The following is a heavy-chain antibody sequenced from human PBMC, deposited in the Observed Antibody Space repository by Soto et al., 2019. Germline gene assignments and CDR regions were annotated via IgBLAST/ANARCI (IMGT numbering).Heavy chain of an antibody. CDR1: GFTFSSYG. J-gene: IGHJ4*02. CDR2: IWYDGSNK. Sequence: QVQLVESGGGVVQPGRSLRLSCAASGFTFSSYGMHWVRQAPGKGLEWVAVIWYDGSNKYYADSVKGRFTISRDNSKNTXXLQMNSLRAEDTAVYYCARARPLPNYYGSGSYPDYWGQGTLVTVSS. CDR3: ARARPLPNYYGSGSYPDY. D-gene: IGHD3-10*01. V-gene: IGHV3-33*01.